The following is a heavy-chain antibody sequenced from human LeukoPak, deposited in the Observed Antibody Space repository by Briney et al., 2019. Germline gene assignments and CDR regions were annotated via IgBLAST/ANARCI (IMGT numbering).Heavy chain of an antibody. CDR1: GYTFTGYH. CDR3: TSNSDTSAYYAFDF. D-gene: IGHD3-22*01. V-gene: IGHV1-2*02. J-gene: IGHJ3*01. Sequence: ASVKVSCKASGYTFTGYHMHWVRQAPGQGLEWMEWINTNNGGTNYAQKFQGRVTMTRDTSISTGYMELSRLTSDDTAVYYCTSNSDTSAYYAFDFWGQGTMVTVSS. CDR2: INTNNGGT.